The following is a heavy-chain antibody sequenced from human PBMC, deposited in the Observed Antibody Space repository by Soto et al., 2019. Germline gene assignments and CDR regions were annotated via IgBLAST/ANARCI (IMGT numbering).Heavy chain of an antibody. V-gene: IGHV3-21*01. CDR1: GFTFSSYS. J-gene: IGHJ3*02. CDR3: ARVPMITFGGVIVNPDAFDI. CDR2: ISSSSSYI. D-gene: IGHD3-16*02. Sequence: GGSLRLSCAASGFTFSSYSMNWVRQAPGKGLEWVSSISSSSSYIYYADSVKGRFTISRDNAKNSLYLQMNSLRAEDTAVYYCARVPMITFGGVIVNPDAFDIWGQGTMVTVSS.